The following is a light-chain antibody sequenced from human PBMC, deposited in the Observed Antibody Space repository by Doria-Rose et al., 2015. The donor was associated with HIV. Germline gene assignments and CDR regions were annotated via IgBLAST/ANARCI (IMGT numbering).Light chain of an antibody. CDR2: NAV. CDR1: QSIGDK. CDR3: QQYNDWPPET. J-gene: IGKJ1*01. V-gene: IGKV3-15*01. Sequence: PATLSVSPGERATLSCRASQSIGDKLAWYQQKPGQAPRLLLYNAVTRAAGIPDRFSGSGFGTEFTLTISSLQSDDFVVYYCQQYNDWPPETFGQGTKVEIK.